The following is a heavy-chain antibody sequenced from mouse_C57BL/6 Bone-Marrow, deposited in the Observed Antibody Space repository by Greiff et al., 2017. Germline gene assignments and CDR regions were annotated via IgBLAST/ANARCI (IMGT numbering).Heavy chain of an antibody. CDR2: ISSGGSYT. J-gene: IGHJ3*01. CDR1: GFTFSSYG. V-gene: IGHV5-6*01. CDR3: ASTAQAASWFAY. Sequence: EVQRVESGGDLVKPGGSLKLSCAASGFTFSSYGMSWVRQTPDKRLEWVATISSGGSYTYYPDSVKGRFTISRDNAKNSLYLQMSSLKSEDTAMYDCASTAQAASWFAYWGQGTLVTVSA. D-gene: IGHD3-2*02.